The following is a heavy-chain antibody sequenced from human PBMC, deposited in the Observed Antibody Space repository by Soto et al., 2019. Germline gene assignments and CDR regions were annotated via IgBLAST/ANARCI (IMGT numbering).Heavy chain of an antibody. D-gene: IGHD6-13*01. CDR3: ARALYSSSWYDVRVRQIFDY. Sequence: QVQLQQWGAGLLKPSETLSLTCAVYGGSFSGYYWSWIRQPPGKGLEWIGEINHSGSTNYNPSLNSRVTLSVDTSKNQFARKLSSVTAADTAVYYCARALYSSSWYDVRVRQIFDYWGQGPLVTVSS. CDR1: GGSFSGYY. J-gene: IGHJ4*02. V-gene: IGHV4-34*01. CDR2: INHSGST.